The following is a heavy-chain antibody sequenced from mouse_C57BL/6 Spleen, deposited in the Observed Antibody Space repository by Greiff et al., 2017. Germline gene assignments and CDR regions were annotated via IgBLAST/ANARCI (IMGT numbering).Heavy chain of an antibody. CDR3: ARHEESPWDQGFAY. CDR1: GYTFTEYT. V-gene: IGHV1-62-2*01. CDR2: FYPGSGSI. J-gene: IGHJ3*01. D-gene: IGHD4-1*01. Sequence: QVQLQQSGAELVKPGASVKLSCTASGYTFTEYTIHWVKQRSGQGLEWIGWFYPGSGSIKYNEKFKDKATVTEDKSSSTVYLELSRLTSEDYAGYFCARHEESPWDQGFAYWGQGTLVTVSA.